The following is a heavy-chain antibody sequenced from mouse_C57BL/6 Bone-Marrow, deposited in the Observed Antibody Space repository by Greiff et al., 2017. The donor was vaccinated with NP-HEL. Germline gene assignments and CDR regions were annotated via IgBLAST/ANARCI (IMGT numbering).Heavy chain of an antibody. Sequence: QVHVKQPGAELVRPGTSVKLSCKASGYTFTSYWMHWVKQRPGQGLEWIGVIDPSDSYTNYNQKFKGKATLTVDTSSSTAYMQLSSLTSEDSAVYYCARSYYSKRDYFDYWGQGTTLTVSS. D-gene: IGHD2-5*01. CDR2: IDPSDSYT. CDR3: ARSYYSKRDYFDY. CDR1: GYTFTSYW. J-gene: IGHJ2*01. V-gene: IGHV1-59*01.